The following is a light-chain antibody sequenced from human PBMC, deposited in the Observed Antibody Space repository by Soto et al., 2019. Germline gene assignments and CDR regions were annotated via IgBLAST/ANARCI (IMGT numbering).Light chain of an antibody. Sequence: QSALTQPASVSGSPGQSITISCTGTSSDVGGYNYVSWYQQHPGKAPKLMIYEVSNRPSGVSDRFSGSKSGYTASLTISGLQAVDEADYYCSSYTSSTTLVFGGGTKLTVL. CDR3: SSYTSSTTLV. J-gene: IGLJ2*01. CDR1: SSDVGGYNY. CDR2: EVS. V-gene: IGLV2-14*01.